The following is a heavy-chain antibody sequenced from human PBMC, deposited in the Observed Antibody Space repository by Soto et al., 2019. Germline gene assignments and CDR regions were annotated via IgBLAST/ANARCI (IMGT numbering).Heavy chain of an antibody. V-gene: IGHV1-18*01. J-gene: IGHJ1*01. D-gene: IGHD6-19*01. CDR1: GYTFTSYG. CDR2: ISAYNGNT. Sequence: QVQLVQSGAEVKKPGASVKVSYKASGYTFTSYGISWVRHAPGQGLEWMGWISAYNGNTNYAQKLQGRVTMTTDTSTSTAYMELRSLRSDDTAVYYCARDIRNIAVAASKYFQHWGQGTLVTVS. CDR3: ARDIRNIAVAASKYFQH.